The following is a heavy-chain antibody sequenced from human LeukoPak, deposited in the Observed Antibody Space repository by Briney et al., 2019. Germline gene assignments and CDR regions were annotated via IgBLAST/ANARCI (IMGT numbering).Heavy chain of an antibody. CDR2: INPHSGGT. V-gene: IGHV1-2*02. CDR3: ARGHDFWSGYYL. Sequence: ASVKVSCKASRGTFSSYAISWVRQAPGQGLEWMGWINPHSGGTNYAQRFQGRVTMTRDTSISTAYMELRRLTSDDTAIYYCARGHDFWSGYYLWGQGTLVTVSS. CDR1: RGTFSSYA. J-gene: IGHJ5*02. D-gene: IGHD3-3*01.